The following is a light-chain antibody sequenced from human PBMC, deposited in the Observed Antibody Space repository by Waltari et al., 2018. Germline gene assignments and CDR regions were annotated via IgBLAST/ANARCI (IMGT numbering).Light chain of an antibody. Sequence: QAVVTQEPSLTVSPGGTVTLTCGSSTGAVTSGQYPYWLQQKPGQVPRTLIYDARHKPSWTPARFSGSLLGGKAALTLSNAQPEDEAEYYCLLWYSGPRWVFGGGTKLSVL. CDR1: TGAVTSGQY. V-gene: IGLV7-46*01. CDR3: LLWYSGPRWV. J-gene: IGLJ3*02. CDR2: DAR.